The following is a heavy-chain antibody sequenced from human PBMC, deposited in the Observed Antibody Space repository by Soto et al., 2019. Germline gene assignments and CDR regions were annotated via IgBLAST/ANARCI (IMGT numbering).Heavy chain of an antibody. V-gene: IGHV2-5*02. CDR3: APRHAATYYGEYGRGYSFDY. CDR2: IYWDDDK. CDR1: GFSLSTSGVG. Sequence: QITLKESGPTLVKPTQTLTLTCTFSGFSLSTSGVGVGWIRQPPGKALEWLALIYWDDDKLYIPSLKSRLTNTTYMTKNQMIIKITNKNPVDTATDYCAPRHAATYYGEYGRGYSFDYWGQGTLVTVSS. D-gene: IGHD4-17*01. J-gene: IGHJ4*02.